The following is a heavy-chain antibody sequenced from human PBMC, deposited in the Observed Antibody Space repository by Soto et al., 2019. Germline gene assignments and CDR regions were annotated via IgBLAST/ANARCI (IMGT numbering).Heavy chain of an antibody. CDR1: GYTFTSYG. D-gene: IGHD3-10*01. Sequence: ASVKVSCKASGYTFTSYGISWVRQAPGQGLEWMGWISAYNGNTNYAQKLQGRVTMTTDTSTSTAYMELRSLRSYDTAVYYCARDLWFGELLWFDPWGQGTLVTVSS. CDR2: ISAYNGNT. V-gene: IGHV1-18*01. CDR3: ARDLWFGELLWFDP. J-gene: IGHJ5*02.